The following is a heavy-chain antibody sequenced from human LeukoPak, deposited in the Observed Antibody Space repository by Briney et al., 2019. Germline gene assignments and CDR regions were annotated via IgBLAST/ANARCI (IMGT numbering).Heavy chain of an antibody. J-gene: IGHJ6*03. D-gene: IGHD3-10*01. V-gene: IGHV1-2*06. Sequence: ASVKVSCKASGYTFTGYYMHWVGQAPGQGVEGMGRINPNSVGTTYAQKFQGRLPMPRDTSISTAYMELSRLRSDDTAVYYCARATSYGSGSYYYYYMDVWGKGTTVTVSS. CDR3: ARATSYGSGSYYYYYMDV. CDR1: GYTFTGYY. CDR2: INPNSVGT.